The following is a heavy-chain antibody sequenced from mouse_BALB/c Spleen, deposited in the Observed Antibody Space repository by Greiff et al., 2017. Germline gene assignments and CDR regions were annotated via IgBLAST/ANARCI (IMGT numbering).Heavy chain of an antibody. CDR2: ISDGGSYT. V-gene: IGHV5-4*02. CDR3: ARGDGYSFAY. D-gene: IGHD2-3*01. Sequence: EVKLLESGGGLVKPGGSLKLSCAASGFTFSDYYMYWVRQTPEKRLEWVATISDGGSYTYYPDSVKGRFTISRDNAKNNLYLQMSSLKSEDTAMYYCARGDGYSFAYWGQGTLVTVPA. J-gene: IGHJ3*01. CDR1: GFTFSDYY.